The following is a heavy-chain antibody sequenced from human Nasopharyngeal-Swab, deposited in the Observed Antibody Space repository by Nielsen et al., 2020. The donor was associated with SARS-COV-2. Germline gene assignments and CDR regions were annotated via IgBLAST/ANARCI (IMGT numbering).Heavy chain of an antibody. Sequence: GESLKISCVASGYSFRTYGMSWVRQAPGKGLEWVAAIFGCCDFSGSGGNTYYADSVKGRFTISRDNSKNTLSLQMNSLRAEDTAVFYCAKDLRGPYFFWGQGTLVTVSS. CDR1: GYSFRTYG. V-gene: IGHV3-23*01. D-gene: IGHD2/OR15-2a*01. CDR2: IFGCCDFSGSGGNT. CDR3: AKDLRGPYFF. J-gene: IGHJ4*02.